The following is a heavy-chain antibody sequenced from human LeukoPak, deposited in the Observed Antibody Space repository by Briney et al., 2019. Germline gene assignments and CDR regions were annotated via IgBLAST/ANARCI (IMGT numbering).Heavy chain of an antibody. J-gene: IGHJ4*02. Sequence: PGGSLRLSCAASGFTFTTYAMSWVRQAPGKGLEWVSAISGSGGSTYYADSVKGRFTISRDNSKNTLYLQMNSLRAEDTAVYYCASSYSSGWYFMAGTKIDYWGQGTLVTVSS. CDR1: GFTFTTYA. D-gene: IGHD6-19*01. CDR3: ASSYSSGWYFMAGTKIDY. V-gene: IGHV3-23*01. CDR2: ISGSGGST.